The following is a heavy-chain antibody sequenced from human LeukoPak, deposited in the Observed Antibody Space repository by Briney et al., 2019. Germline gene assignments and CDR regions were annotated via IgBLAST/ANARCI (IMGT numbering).Heavy chain of an antibody. D-gene: IGHD1-1*01. CDR3: ARVQEVVQDYSYYYYMDV. CDR2: IYTTGGT. J-gene: IGHJ6*03. V-gene: IGHV4-4*07. Sequence: SETLSLTCTLSGVSIIDYYWSWIRQPAGKGLEWIGRIYTTGGTNYNPSLKSRVTMSIDTSKNRFSLKLNSVTAADTAVYYCARVQEVVQDYSYYYYMDVCGKGTTVTVS. CDR1: GVSIIDYY.